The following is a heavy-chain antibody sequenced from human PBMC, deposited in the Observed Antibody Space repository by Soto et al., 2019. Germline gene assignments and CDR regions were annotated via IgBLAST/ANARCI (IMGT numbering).Heavy chain of an antibody. J-gene: IGHJ4*02. CDR2: IIPIFGTA. D-gene: IGHD3-22*01. Sequence: ASVKVSCKASGGTFSSYAISWVRQAPGQGLEWMGGIIPIFGTANYAQKFQGRVTITADESTSTAYMELSSLRSEDTAVYYCARAPPYCYDSSGYHAPVYDYWGQGTLVTVSS. CDR3: ARAPPYCYDSSGYHAPVYDY. V-gene: IGHV1-69*13. CDR1: GGTFSSYA.